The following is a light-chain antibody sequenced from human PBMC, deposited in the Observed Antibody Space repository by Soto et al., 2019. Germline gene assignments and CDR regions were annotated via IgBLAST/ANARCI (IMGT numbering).Light chain of an antibody. V-gene: IGKV1-39*01. Sequence: DVQMTQSPSSLSASVGDRVTITCRASQNINSYLNWYQQKPGKAPKLLIYAASSLQTGVPSRFSGSGSGTDFTLTISSLQPEDFATYYCQQSYSTPPLTFGGGTKLEI. CDR1: QNINSY. CDR2: AAS. J-gene: IGKJ4*01. CDR3: QQSYSTPPLT.